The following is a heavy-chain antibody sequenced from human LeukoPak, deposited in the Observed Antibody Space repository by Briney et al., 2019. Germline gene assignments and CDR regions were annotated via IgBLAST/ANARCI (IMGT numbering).Heavy chain of an antibody. J-gene: IGHJ4*02. CDR3: ARRRYYDSSGYREFDY. D-gene: IGHD3-22*01. Sequence: SETLSLTCAVYGGSFSGYYWSWIRQPPGKGLEWIGEINHSGSTNYNPSLKSRVTISVDTSKNQFSLKLSSVTAADTAVYYCARRRYYDSSGYREFDYWGQGTLVTVSS. V-gene: IGHV4-34*01. CDR1: GGSFSGYY. CDR2: INHSGST.